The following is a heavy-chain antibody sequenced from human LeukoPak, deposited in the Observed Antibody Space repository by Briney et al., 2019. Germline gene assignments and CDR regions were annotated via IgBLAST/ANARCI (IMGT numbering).Heavy chain of an antibody. CDR1: GFTFSSYG. CDR2: ISGDAGRT. J-gene: IGHJ4*02. CDR3: VQDWAWGAFAY. V-gene: IGHV3-23*01. Sequence: GGSLRLSCAASGFTFSSYGMSGVRRAPGKGLEWVSGISGDAGRTYYADSVKGRFTIYRDNSKNTLYLQMNSLGAEDTAVYYCVQDWAWGAFAYWGQGTLVTVSS. D-gene: IGHD7-27*01.